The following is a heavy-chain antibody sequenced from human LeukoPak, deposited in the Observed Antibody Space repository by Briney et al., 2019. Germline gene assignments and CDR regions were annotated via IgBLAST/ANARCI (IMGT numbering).Heavy chain of an antibody. CDR2: IGWDSVRK. Sequence: GGSLRLSCAASGFTLNDFAMHWVRQTPGKGLEWVSGIGWDSVRKGCADSVKGRFTISRDNAKNSLYLEMNSLRPEDTALYYCLKDIKAGGLDVWGPGTTVTVSS. CDR3: LKDIKAGGLDV. V-gene: IGHV3-9*01. CDR1: GFTLNDFA. J-gene: IGHJ6*02.